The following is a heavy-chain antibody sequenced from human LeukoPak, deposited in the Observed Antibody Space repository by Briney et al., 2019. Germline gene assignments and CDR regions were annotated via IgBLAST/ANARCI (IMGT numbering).Heavy chain of an antibody. J-gene: IGHJ4*02. CDR3: AGGGVYYYDSGSSYFYLDY. CDR2: INHSGST. Sequence: SETLSLTCAVDGGSFSGYYCSWIRQPPGKGLEWIGEINHSGSTNYNPSLRRRVTISVDTSKNQFSLKLRSVTAPDNAVYYCAGGGVYYYDSGSSYFYLDYWGQGTMPTVCS. CDR1: GGSFSGYY. V-gene: IGHV4-34*01. D-gene: IGHD3-10*01.